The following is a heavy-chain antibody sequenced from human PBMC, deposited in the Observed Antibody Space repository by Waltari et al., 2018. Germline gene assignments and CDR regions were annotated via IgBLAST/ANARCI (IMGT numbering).Heavy chain of an antibody. J-gene: IGHJ4*02. Sequence: QLQLQESGPGLVKPSETLSLTCTVSCGSISSSSYYWGWIRKPPGKGLEWIGSIYYSGSTYYNPSLKSRVTISVDTSKNQFSLKLSSVTAADTAVYYCARHRHDFWSGYYTDYWGQGTLVTVSS. D-gene: IGHD3-3*01. V-gene: IGHV4-39*01. CDR2: IYYSGST. CDR1: CGSISSSSYY. CDR3: ARHRHDFWSGYYTDY.